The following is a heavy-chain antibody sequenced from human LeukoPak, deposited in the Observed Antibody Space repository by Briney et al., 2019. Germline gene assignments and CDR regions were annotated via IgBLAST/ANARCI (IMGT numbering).Heavy chain of an antibody. Sequence: RPGGSLILSCAASGFTFGDYRMSSVRQARGKGLEWVYGINWNGGSTGYEDSVKGRFTISRDNAKNSLYLQMNSLRAEDTALYYCAREKSPLVVAAIYFDYWGQGTLVTVSS. D-gene: IGHD2-15*01. CDR2: INWNGGST. J-gene: IGHJ4*02. CDR3: AREKSPLVVAAIYFDY. CDR1: GFTFGDYR. V-gene: IGHV3-20*04.